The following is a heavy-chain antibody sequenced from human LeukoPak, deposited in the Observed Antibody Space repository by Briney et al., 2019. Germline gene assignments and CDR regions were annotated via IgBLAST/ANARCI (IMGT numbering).Heavy chain of an antibody. Sequence: PGRSLRLSCAASGFTFSSNGMHWVRQAPGKGLEWVAVIWYDGSNKYYADSVKGRFTISRDNSKNTLYLQMNSLRAEDTAVYYCARTPSSWYDFDYWGQGTLVTVSS. J-gene: IGHJ4*02. D-gene: IGHD6-13*01. CDR1: GFTFSSNG. CDR2: IWYDGSNK. V-gene: IGHV3-33*01. CDR3: ARTPSSWYDFDY.